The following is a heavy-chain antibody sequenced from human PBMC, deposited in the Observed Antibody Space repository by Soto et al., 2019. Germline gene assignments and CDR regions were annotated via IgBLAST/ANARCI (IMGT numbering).Heavy chain of an antibody. V-gene: IGHV4-31*03. CDR3: AREIRNQSGDSHHWYFDL. D-gene: IGHD1-1*01. J-gene: IGHJ2*01. Sequence: QVQLQESGPGLVGPSQTLSLTCTVSGGSIRSSTYYWTWIRHHPGKGLEWVGFIYFSGSTFYNPSLNSRVTISLAPSRNQFSLKLTSVTAADSAVYYCAREIRNQSGDSHHWYFDLWGRGTQVAVSS. CDR2: IYFSGST. CDR1: GGSIRSSTYY.